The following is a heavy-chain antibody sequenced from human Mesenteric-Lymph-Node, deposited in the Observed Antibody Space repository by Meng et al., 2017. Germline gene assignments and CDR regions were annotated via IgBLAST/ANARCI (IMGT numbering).Heavy chain of an antibody. Sequence: QLELQESGPGLVQPSETLSLTCTVSGGSISSGGYYWSWIRQHPGKGLEWIGYIHDSGSTYYNPSLKSRVTISADTSKNQFSLKLSSVTAADTAVYYCASPKDYDGRGYYYFESWGQGTLVTVSS. CDR1: GGSISSGGYY. CDR3: ASPKDYDGRGYYYFES. J-gene: IGHJ4*02. D-gene: IGHD3-22*01. CDR2: IHDSGST. V-gene: IGHV4-31*03.